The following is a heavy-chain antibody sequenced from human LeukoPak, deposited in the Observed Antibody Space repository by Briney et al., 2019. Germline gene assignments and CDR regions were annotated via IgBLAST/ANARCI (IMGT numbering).Heavy chain of an antibody. D-gene: IGHD3-10*01. CDR1: GFTVSSNY. CDR2: IYSGGST. Sequence: GSLRLSCAASGFTVSSNYMSWVRQAPGKGLEWVSVIYSGGSTYYADSVKGRFTISRDNSKNTLYLQMNSLRAEDTAVYYCATQELWFGELALEYWGQGTLVTVSS. J-gene: IGHJ4*02. V-gene: IGHV3-53*01. CDR3: ATQELWFGELALEY.